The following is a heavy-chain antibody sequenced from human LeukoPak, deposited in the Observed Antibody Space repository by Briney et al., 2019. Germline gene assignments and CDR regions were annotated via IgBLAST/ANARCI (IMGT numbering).Heavy chain of an antibody. CDR2: ISSSGSTI. CDR3: ARGVAVTINYYYMDV. Sequence: GGSLRLSCAASGFTFSSYEMNWVRQAPGEGLEWVSYISSSGSTIYYADSVKGRFTISRDNAKNSLYLQMNSLRAEDTAVYYCARGVAVTINYYYMDVWGKGTTVTISS. CDR1: GFTFSSYE. J-gene: IGHJ6*03. D-gene: IGHD4-17*01. V-gene: IGHV3-48*03.